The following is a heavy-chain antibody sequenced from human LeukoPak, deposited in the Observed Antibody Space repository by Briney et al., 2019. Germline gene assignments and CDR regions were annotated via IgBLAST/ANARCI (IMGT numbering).Heavy chain of an antibody. CDR2: ISSGTTYI. CDR3: ARASDIYAMDV. CDR1: GFTFSSFT. Sequence: GGSLRLSCAASGFTFSSFTMNWVRQAPGKGLEWVSSISSGTTYIYYADSPKGRFTISRDNAKNSLYLQMNSLRAEDTAVYYCARASDIYAMDVWGQGTTVTVSS. J-gene: IGHJ6*02. V-gene: IGHV3-21*01. D-gene: IGHD3-9*01.